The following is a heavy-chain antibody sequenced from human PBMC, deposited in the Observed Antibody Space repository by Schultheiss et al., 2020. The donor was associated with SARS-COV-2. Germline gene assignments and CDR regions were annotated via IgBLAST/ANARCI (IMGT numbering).Heavy chain of an antibody. Sequence: GGSLRLSCAASGFTFSSYGMHWVRQAPGKGLEWVAVISYDGSNKYYADSVKGRFTISRDNSKNTLYLQMNSLRAEDTAVYYCTTILGYCTGGVCYTNYYYGMDVWGQGTTVTVSS. D-gene: IGHD2-8*02. V-gene: IGHV3-33*05. CDR3: TTILGYCTGGVCYTNYYYGMDV. CDR2: ISYDGSNK. J-gene: IGHJ6*02. CDR1: GFTFSSYG.